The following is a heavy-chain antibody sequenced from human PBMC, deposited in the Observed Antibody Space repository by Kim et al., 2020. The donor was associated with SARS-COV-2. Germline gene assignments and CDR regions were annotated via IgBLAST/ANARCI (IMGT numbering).Heavy chain of an antibody. J-gene: IGHJ4*02. CDR2: INSEGSII. Sequence: GGSPRLSCAASGFTFRTYWMHWVRQAPGKGLVWVSRINSEGSIISYADSVKGRFTISRDNAKNTLYLQMNNLRAEDTAVYYCARGMGDYWGQGTLVSVSS. V-gene: IGHV3-74*01. CDR3: ARGMGDY. CDR1: GFTFRTYW.